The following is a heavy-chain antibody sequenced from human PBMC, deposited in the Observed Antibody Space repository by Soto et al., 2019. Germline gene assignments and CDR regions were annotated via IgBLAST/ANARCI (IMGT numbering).Heavy chain of an antibody. CDR1: GDSLGTYH. CDR2: VHYSGTT. D-gene: IGHD3-16*01. J-gene: IGHJ4*02. Sequence: QVRLQESGPGLAKPSETLSLICTVSGDSLGTYHWSWIRQPPGKGPEWIGYVHYSGTTDYHPSLSGTVSKTRDTSKNRVSLTLSAVTAADTAIYSCARLIVDGHDYYYTDYWGQGTLVTVSS. CDR3: ARLIVDGHDYYYTDY. V-gene: IGHV4-59*08.